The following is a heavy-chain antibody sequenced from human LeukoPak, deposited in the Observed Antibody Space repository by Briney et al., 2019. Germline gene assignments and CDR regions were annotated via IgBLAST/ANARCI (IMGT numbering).Heavy chain of an antibody. J-gene: IGHJ4*02. D-gene: IGHD6-13*01. CDR3: ARVAVDSSSWAFDY. CDR1: GFTVSSNY. CDR2: IYSGGST. Sequence: GGSLRLSCAAPGFTVSSNYMSWVRQAPGKGLEWVSVIYSGGSTYYADSVKGRFTIPRDNFKNTLYLQMNSLRAEDTAVYYCARVAVDSSSWAFDYWGQGTLVTVSS. V-gene: IGHV3-66*02.